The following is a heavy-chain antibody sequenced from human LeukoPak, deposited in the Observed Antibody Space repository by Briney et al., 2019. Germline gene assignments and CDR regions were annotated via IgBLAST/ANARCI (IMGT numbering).Heavy chain of an antibody. Sequence: ASVKVSCKASGYTFTGYYMHWVRQAPGQGLEWMGWISSYNGNTNYAQKLQGRVTVTTDTSTSTAYMELRSLRSDDTAVYYCARDTGYGNSSPYYFDYWGQGTLVTVSS. J-gene: IGHJ4*02. CDR1: GYTFTGYY. CDR3: ARDTGYGNSSPYYFDY. D-gene: IGHD4-11*01. V-gene: IGHV1-18*04. CDR2: ISSYNGNT.